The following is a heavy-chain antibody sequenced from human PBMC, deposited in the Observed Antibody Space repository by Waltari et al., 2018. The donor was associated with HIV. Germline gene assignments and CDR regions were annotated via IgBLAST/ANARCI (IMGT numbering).Heavy chain of an antibody. V-gene: IGHV3-33*01. CDR3: ARDRSVRFLEWGAQGMDV. J-gene: IGHJ6*02. Sequence: QVQLVESGGGLVQPRRSLRLSCVASGFSFSTYGMHWVRQAPGKGQGKGQERVVRMGVDGSNKYYRDSVKGRCTISRDTSKTTVFLQMNSLRGEDTAVYFCARDRSVRFLEWGAQGMDVWGQGTTVIVSS. D-gene: IGHD3-3*01. CDR2: MGVDGSNK. CDR1: GFSFSTYG.